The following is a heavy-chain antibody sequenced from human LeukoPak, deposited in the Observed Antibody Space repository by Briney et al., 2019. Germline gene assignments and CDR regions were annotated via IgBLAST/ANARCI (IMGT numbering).Heavy chain of an antibody. V-gene: IGHV1-2*02. Sequence: ASVKVSCKASGYTFTGYYMHWVRQAPGQGLEWMGWISPNSGGTNYAQKFQGRVTMTRDTSSSTAYMELSSLRSADTAVYYCASEYKYDSSGANAFDIWGQGTMVTVSS. CDR3: ASEYKYDSSGANAFDI. J-gene: IGHJ3*02. CDR2: ISPNSGGT. CDR1: GYTFTGYY. D-gene: IGHD3-22*01.